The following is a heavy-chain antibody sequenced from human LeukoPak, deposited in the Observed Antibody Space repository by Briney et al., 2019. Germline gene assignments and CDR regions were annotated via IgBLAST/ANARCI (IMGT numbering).Heavy chain of an antibody. CDR2: IYYSGSP. Sequence: SETLSLTCTVSGGSINSGAYYWTWIRQHPGKGLEWIGHIYYSGSPYYNPSLKSRVSMSVDTSKNQFSLKLSSVIAADTAVYYCSRENGAFSPFGYWGQGILVTV. D-gene: IGHD2-8*01. V-gene: IGHV4-31*03. CDR1: GGSINSGAYY. J-gene: IGHJ4*02. CDR3: SRENGAFSPFGY.